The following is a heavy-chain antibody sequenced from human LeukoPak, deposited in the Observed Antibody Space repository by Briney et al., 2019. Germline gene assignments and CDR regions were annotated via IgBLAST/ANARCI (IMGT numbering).Heavy chain of an antibody. D-gene: IGHD2-8*01. J-gene: IGHJ4*02. CDR1: GYTFTSYG. CDR2: ISAYNGNT. CDR3: ARAQSNDAFDY. V-gene: IGHV1-18*01. Sequence: ASVNVSCKASGYTFTSYGISWVRQAPGQGLEWMGWISAYNGNTNYAQKLQGRVTMTTDTSTSTAYIELRSLRSDDTAVYYCARAQSNDAFDYWGQGTLVTVSS.